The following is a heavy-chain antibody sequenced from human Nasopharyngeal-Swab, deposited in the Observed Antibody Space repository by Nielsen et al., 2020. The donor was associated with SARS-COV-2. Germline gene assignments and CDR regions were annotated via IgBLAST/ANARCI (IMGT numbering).Heavy chain of an antibody. CDR1: GFTFSDSA. V-gene: IGHV3-23*01. J-gene: IGHJ4*02. Sequence: GGSLRLSCAASGFTFSDSAIHWVRQASGKGLEWVSGISGSGGNTYYADSVKGRFTISRDNSMETLYLQMNSLRVEDTAVYYCAKGVGYGDTGCFDEWGQGTLVTASS. D-gene: IGHD4-17*01. CDR3: AKGVGYGDTGCFDE. CDR2: ISGSGGNT.